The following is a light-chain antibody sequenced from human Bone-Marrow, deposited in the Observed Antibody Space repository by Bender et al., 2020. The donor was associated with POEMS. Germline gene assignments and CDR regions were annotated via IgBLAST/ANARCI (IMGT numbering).Light chain of an antibody. J-gene: IGLJ2*01. CDR3: SSYAGSNNPVV. Sequence: QSALTQAASVSGSPGQSVTISCTGTSGDIGGYDYVSWYQRQPGKAPKLMTYDVNKRPTGVSDRFSGSKSGNTASLTVSGLQPDDEADYYCSSYAGSNNPVVFGGGTRLTVL. CDR2: DVN. V-gene: IGLV2-8*01. CDR1: SGDIGGYDY.